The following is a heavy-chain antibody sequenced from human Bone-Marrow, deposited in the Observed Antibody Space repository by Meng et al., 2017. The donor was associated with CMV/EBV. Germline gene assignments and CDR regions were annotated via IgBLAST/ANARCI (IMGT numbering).Heavy chain of an antibody. Sequence: SVKVSCKASGYTFTGYYMHWVRQAPGQGLEWMGGIIPIFGTANYAQKFQGRVTITTDESTSTAYMELSSLRSEDTAVYYCARDGTPGYGGNSEAFDIWGQGTMVTVSS. CDR3: ARDGTPGYGGNSEAFDI. CDR1: GYTFTGYY. D-gene: IGHD4-23*01. J-gene: IGHJ3*02. CDR2: IIPIFGTA. V-gene: IGHV1-69*05.